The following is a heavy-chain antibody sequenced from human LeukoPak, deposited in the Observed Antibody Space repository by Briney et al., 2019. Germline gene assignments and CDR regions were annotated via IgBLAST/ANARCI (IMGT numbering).Heavy chain of an antibody. D-gene: IGHD6-25*01. CDR3: ARGGRDAFEI. CDR1: GFTFSSYS. CDR2: ISSSSIYI. Sequence: PGGSLRLSCAASGFTFSSYSMNWVRQAPGKGLEWVSFISSSSIYISYADSMKGRFAISRDNAKDSLYLQMNSLRAEDTAMYYCARGGRDAFEIWGQGTMVTVSS. V-gene: IGHV3-21*01. J-gene: IGHJ3*02.